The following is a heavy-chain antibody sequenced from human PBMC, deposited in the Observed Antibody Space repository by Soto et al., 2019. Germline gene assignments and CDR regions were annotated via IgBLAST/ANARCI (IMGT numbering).Heavy chain of an antibody. D-gene: IGHD6-19*01. V-gene: IGHV1-3*01. CDR1: GYTFTSYA. CDR3: ARGVAGPLHWFDP. J-gene: IGHJ5*02. Sequence: QVQLVQSGAEVKKPGASVKVSCKASGYTFTSYAMHWVRQAPGQRLEWMGWINAGNGNTKYSQKFQGRVTITGDTSASTAYMELSSLRSEDTAVYYCARGVAGPLHWFDPWGQGTLVTVSS. CDR2: INAGNGNT.